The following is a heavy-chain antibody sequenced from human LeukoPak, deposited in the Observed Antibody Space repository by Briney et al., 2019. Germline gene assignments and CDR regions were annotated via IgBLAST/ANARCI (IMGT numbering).Heavy chain of an antibody. CDR3: AKYRRGSYDLLRLDY. D-gene: IGHD3-16*01. V-gene: IGHV3-23*01. CDR1: GFTFSSYG. J-gene: IGHJ4*02. CDR2: ISGSGGST. Sequence: GGSLRLSCAASGFTFSSYGMSWVRQAPGKGLESVSAISGSGGSTYYADSVKGRFTISRDNSKNTLYLQMNSLRAEDTAVYYCAKYRRGSYDLLRLDYWGQGTLVTVSS.